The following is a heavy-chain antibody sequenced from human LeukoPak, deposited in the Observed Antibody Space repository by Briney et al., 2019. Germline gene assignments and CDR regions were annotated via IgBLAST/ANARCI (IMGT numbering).Heavy chain of an antibody. J-gene: IGHJ3*02. CDR1: GGSISSYY. CDR3: ARHRSSTYGSGRFDTFDI. CDR2: IYTSGST. D-gene: IGHD6-19*01. V-gene: IGHV4-4*07. Sequence: SETLSLTCTVSGGSISSYYWSWIRQPAGKGLEWIGRIYTSGSTNYNPSLKSRVTMSVDTSKNQFSLKLSSVTAADTAMYFCARHRSSTYGSGRFDTFDIWGQGTMVTVS.